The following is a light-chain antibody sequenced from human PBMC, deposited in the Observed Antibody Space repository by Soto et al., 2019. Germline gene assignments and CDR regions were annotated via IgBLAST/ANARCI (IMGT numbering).Light chain of an antibody. Sequence: DVQMTQSPSAMSAFIGDRVNITCRASQGISNYLAWFQQKPGKAPKRLIYSTSSLQSGVPSRFSGSRSGTEFTLTISSLQPEDIATYYCLQHNSYPRTFGGGTKVEIK. CDR2: STS. CDR1: QGISNY. CDR3: LQHNSYPRT. J-gene: IGKJ4*01. V-gene: IGKV1-17*03.